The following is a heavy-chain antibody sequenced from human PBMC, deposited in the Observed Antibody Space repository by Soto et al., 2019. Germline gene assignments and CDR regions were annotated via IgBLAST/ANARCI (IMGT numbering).Heavy chain of an antibody. CDR2: IYYSGRT. V-gene: IGHV4-31*03. J-gene: IGHJ5*02. CDR3: AGIRYYGSGSYGWFDP. Sequence: QVQLQESGPGLVKPSQTLSLTCTVSGGSITSGGFYWSWIRQHPGKGLEWIGYIYYSGRTYYNPSLTSRITISVDTPKNHFSLKLSSVTAADTAVYYCAGIRYYGSGSYGWFDPWGQGTLVTVSS. D-gene: IGHD3-10*01. CDR1: GGSITSGGFY.